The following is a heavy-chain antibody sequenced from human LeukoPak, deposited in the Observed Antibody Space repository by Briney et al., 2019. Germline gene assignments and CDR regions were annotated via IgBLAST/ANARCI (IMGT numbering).Heavy chain of an antibody. D-gene: IGHD3-10*01. CDR2: ISGYNGDT. CDR1: NYNFNNYG. J-gene: IGHJ4*02. Sequence: ASVKVSCKASNYNFNNYGVSCVRQAPGQGLEWVGWISGYNGDTDYAQKFQGRVILTTDTSTSTVYMGVRSLRSDDTAVYYCAREGDYYGSGSPPDYWGQGTLVTVSS. V-gene: IGHV1-18*01. CDR3: AREGDYYGSGSPPDY.